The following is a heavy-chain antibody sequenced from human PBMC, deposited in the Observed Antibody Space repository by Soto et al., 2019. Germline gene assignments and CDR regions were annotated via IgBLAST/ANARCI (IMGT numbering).Heavy chain of an antibody. J-gene: IGHJ5*02. Sequence: GASVKVSCKASGYTFTSYYMHWVRQAPGQGLEWMGIINPNDGNTYYERNFQGRVTITRNTSISTVYMEVNSLRSEDTAVYYCARGLRCSGGSCYRSWFDPWGQGTLVTVSS. CDR1: GYTFTSYY. CDR2: INPNDGNT. D-gene: IGHD2-15*01. V-gene: IGHV1-46*01. CDR3: ARGLRCSGGSCYRSWFDP.